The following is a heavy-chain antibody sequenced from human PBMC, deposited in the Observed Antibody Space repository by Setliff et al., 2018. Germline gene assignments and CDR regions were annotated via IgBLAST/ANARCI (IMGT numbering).Heavy chain of an antibody. D-gene: IGHD3-22*01. CDR3: IRPQTPDDDHSSGYYGF. V-gene: IGHV3-21*01. CDR2: IDTSSSYI. Sequence: KTGGSLRLSCAASGFTFSTYTMNWVRQAPGKGLEWVSSIDTSSSYIYYAESVKGRFTIARDNADNSLYLQMNSLRAEDTAVYYCIRPQTPDDDHSSGYYGFWGQGTPVTVSS. CDR1: GFTFSTYT. J-gene: IGHJ4*02.